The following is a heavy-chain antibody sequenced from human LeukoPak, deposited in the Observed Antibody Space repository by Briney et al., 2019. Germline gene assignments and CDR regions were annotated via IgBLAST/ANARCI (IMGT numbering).Heavy chain of an antibody. V-gene: IGHV3-30*18. CDR3: AKAIFLVDYYDSSGQGPFDY. Sequence: GRSLRLSCAASGFTFSSYGMHWVRQAPGKGLEWVAVISYDGSNKYYADSVKGRFTISRDNSKNTLYLQMNSLRAEDMAVYYCAKAIFLVDYYDSSGQGPFDYWGQGTLVTVSS. CDR2: ISYDGSNK. D-gene: IGHD3-22*01. CDR1: GFTFSSYG. J-gene: IGHJ4*02.